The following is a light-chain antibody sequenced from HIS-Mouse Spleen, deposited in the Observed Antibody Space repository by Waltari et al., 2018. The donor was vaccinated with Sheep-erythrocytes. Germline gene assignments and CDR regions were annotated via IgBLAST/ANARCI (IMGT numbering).Light chain of an antibody. V-gene: IGLV2-11*01. CDR3: CSYAASYQHV. CDR2: DVS. Sequence: HSALTQPRSVSGSPGQSVTISCTGTSSDVGGYNYVSWYQQHPGKAPKLMIYDVSKRPSGIPDRLSCYKSGTTAYLTISGLQSEDEADYYCCSYAASYQHVYAAGTKVTVL. J-gene: IGLJ1*01. CDR1: SSDVGGYNY.